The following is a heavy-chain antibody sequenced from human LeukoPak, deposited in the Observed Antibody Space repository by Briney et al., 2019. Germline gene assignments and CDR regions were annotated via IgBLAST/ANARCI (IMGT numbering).Heavy chain of an antibody. V-gene: IGHV4-34*01. CDR3: ARYSWRFDY. CDR1: GGSFSGYY. D-gene: IGHD5-18*01. Sequence: SETLSLTCAVYGGSFSGYYWSWIRQPPGKGLEWIEEINHSGSTNYNPSLKSRVTISVDTSKNQFSLKLSSVTAADTAVYYCARYSWRFDYWGQGTLVTVSS. CDR2: INHSGST. J-gene: IGHJ4*02.